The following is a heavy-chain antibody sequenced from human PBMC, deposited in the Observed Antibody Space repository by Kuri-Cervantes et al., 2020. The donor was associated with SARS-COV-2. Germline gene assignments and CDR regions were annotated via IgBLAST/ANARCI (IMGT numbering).Heavy chain of an antibody. CDR3: ARGGWMGYCSSTSCSITPFDY. Sequence: GESLKISCAASGFTFSSYSMNWVRQATGKGLEWVSAIGTAGDTYYADSVKGRFTISRDNSKNTLYLQMNSLRAEDTAVYYCARGGWMGYCSSTSCSITPFDYWGQGTLVTVSS. CDR2: IGTAGDT. J-gene: IGHJ4*02. CDR1: GFTFSSYS. V-gene: IGHV3-13*01. D-gene: IGHD2-2*01.